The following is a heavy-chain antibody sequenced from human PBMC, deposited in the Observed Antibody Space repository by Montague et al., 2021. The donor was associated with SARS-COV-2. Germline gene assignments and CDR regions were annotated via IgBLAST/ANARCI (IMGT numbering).Heavy chain of an antibody. V-gene: IGHV3-30*04. Sequence: SLRLSCAASGLTFNIYAMHWVRQAPGKGLEWVAVITNDGSKRYYADSVKGRFTVSRDNSKNTLYLQMNSLRADDTAVYYCARDYYCGWGSYFPYDYWGQGTLVTVSS. CDR1: GLTFNIYA. J-gene: IGHJ4*02. CDR2: ITNDGSKR. D-gene: IGHD3-10*01. CDR3: ARDYYCGWGSYFPYDY.